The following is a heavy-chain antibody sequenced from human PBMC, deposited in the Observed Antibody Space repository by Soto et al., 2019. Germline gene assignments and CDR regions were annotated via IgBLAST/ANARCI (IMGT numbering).Heavy chain of an antibody. J-gene: IGHJ5*02. V-gene: IGHV4-31*03. CDR2: ISYSGST. D-gene: IGHD3-22*01. CDR3: AREEAVSIGRCFAP. Sequence: QVQLQESGPGLVKPSQTLSLTCTVSGGSISSPGHYWNWIRQPPRKGLEWIGFISYSGSTYYNPSLRSRVTISVDTSKKQFPLGLTSVPAGDTALFYWAREEAVSIGRCFAPWGQEPLV. CDR1: GGSISSPGHY.